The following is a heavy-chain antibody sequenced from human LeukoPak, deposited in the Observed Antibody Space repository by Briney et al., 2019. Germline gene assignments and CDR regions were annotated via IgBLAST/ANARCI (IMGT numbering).Heavy chain of an antibody. D-gene: IGHD6-13*01. V-gene: IGHV3-33*01. CDR3: ASDSSSSRAAVD. CDR2: IWYDGSNK. CDR1: GFTFSSYG. J-gene: IGHJ4*02. Sequence: PGRSLRLPCAASGFTFSSYGMHWVRQAPGKGLEWVAVIWYDGSNKYYADSVKGRFTISRDNSKNTLYLQMNSLRAEDTAVYYCASDSSSSRAAVDWGQGTLVTVSS.